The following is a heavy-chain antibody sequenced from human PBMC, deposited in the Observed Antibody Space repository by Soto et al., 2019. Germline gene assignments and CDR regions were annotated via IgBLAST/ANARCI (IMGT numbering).Heavy chain of an antibody. J-gene: IGHJ6*02. CDR3: ARGSMVRGVIDYYYGMDV. CDR2: ISAYNGNT. V-gene: IGHV1-18*01. Sequence: ASVKVSCKASGYTFTSYGISWVRQAPGQGLEWMGWISAYNGNTNYAQKLQGRVTMTTDTSTSTAYMELRSLRSDDTAVYYCARGSMVRGVIDYYYGMDVWGQGTTVTVS. CDR1: GYTFTSYG. D-gene: IGHD3-10*01.